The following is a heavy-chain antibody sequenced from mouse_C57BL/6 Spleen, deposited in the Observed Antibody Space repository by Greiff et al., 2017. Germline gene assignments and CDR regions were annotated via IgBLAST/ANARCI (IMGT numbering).Heavy chain of an antibody. J-gene: IGHJ3*01. Sequence: QVQLQQSGPELVKPGASVKISCKASGYAFSSSWMNWVKQRPGQGLEWIGRIYPGDGDTNYNGKFKGKATLTADKSSSTAYMQLSSLTSEDSAVYFCARFDYDDAYWGQGTLVTVSA. CDR3: ARFDYDDAY. V-gene: IGHV1-82*01. CDR2: IYPGDGDT. CDR1: GYAFSSSW. D-gene: IGHD2-4*01.